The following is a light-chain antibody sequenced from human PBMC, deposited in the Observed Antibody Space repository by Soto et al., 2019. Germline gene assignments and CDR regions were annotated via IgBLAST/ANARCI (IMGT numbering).Light chain of an antibody. V-gene: IGKV1-39*01. J-gene: IGKJ2*01. Sequence: DIQMTQSPSSLSASVGGRVTITCRTSQSISSYLNWYQQKRGKAPKLLIYAASSLQSGVPSRFSGSGSGTDFTLTISSLQPEDFATYYCQQSYSTPYTFGQGTKLEIK. CDR1: QSISSY. CDR3: QQSYSTPYT. CDR2: AAS.